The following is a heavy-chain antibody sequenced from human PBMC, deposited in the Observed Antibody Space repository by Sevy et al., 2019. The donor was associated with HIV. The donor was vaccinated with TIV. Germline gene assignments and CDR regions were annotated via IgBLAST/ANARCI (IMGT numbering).Heavy chain of an antibody. CDR2: IKQDGSEK. CDR1: GFTFSSYW. CDR3: ARVGDIVVVPAAIGDYGMDV. D-gene: IGHD2-2*02. J-gene: IGHJ6*02. Sequence: GGSLRLSCAASGFTFSSYWRSWVRQAPGKGLEWVANIKQDGSEKYYVDSVKGRFTISRDNAKNSLYLQMNSLRAEDTAVYYCARVGDIVVVPAAIGDYGMDVWGQGTTVTVSS. V-gene: IGHV3-7*01.